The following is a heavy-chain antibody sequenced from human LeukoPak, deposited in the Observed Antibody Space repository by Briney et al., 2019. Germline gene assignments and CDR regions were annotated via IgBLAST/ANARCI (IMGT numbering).Heavy chain of an antibody. V-gene: IGHV5-10-1*01. CDR2: IDPSGSYT. J-gene: IGHJ5*02. Sequence: GESLKISCKGSGYSFTSYWISWVRQMPGKGLEWMGRIDPSGSYTNYSPSFQGHVTISADKSISTAYLQWSSLKASDTAMYYCALYPAVDTAMVSWFDPWGQGTLVTVSS. CDR1: GYSFTSYW. CDR3: ALYPAVDTAMVSWFDP. D-gene: IGHD5-18*01.